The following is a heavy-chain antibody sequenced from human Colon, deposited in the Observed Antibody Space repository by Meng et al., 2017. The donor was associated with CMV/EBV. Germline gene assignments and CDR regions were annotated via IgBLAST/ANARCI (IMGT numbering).Heavy chain of an antibody. CDR1: GFTFSSYS. Sequence: GGSLRLSCAASGFTFSSYSMNWVRQAPGKGLEWVSSISSSSSYIYYADSVKGRFTISRDNSRNTIYLQMNNLRADDTALYFCAKGVVRVTSASGNYYDSWGQGTLVTVSS. CDR3: AKGVVRVTSASGNYYDS. D-gene: IGHD2-21*02. J-gene: IGHJ4*02. V-gene: IGHV3-21*04. CDR2: ISSSSSYI.